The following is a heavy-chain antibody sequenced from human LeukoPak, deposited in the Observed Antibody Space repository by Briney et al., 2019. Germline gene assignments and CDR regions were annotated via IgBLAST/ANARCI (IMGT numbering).Heavy chain of an antibody. J-gene: IGHJ4*02. D-gene: IGHD5-12*01. CDR2: ISPNTGGT. CDR3: ARDRGYSGYDV. Sequence: ASVRVSCEASGYTFTGYYMHWVRQAPGQGLEWLGWISPNTGGTHYAQNFQDRVTMTRDTSISTAYMDLSRLRSDDTAVYYCARDRGYSGYDVWGQGTLVTVSS. CDR1: GYTFTGYY. V-gene: IGHV1-2*02.